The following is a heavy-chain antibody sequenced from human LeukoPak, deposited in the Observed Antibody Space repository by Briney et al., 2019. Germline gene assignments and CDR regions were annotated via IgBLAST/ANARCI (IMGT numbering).Heavy chain of an antibody. V-gene: IGHV1-69*04. D-gene: IGHD2-2*01. Sequence: SVKVSCKASGGTFSSYAISWVRQAPGQGLEWMGRIIPILGIANYAQKFQGRVTITADKSTSTAYMELSSLRSEDTAVYYCARGHCSSTSCYSWIYNWFDPWGQGTLVTVSS. J-gene: IGHJ5*02. CDR3: ARGHCSSTSCYSWIYNWFDP. CDR2: IIPILGIA. CDR1: GGTFSSYA.